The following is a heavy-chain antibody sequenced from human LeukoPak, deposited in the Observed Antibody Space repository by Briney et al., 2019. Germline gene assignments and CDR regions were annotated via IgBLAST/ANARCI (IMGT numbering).Heavy chain of an antibody. Sequence: GGSLRLSCSASGFTFSRYSMNWVRQAPGKGLEWVSAISGDGATPFYADSVKGRFTISSDSSKNTLYLQMNSLRAEDTAVYYCAKDRRAGSYDYWGQGTLVTVSS. CDR1: GFTFSRYS. CDR2: ISGDGATP. CDR3: AKDRRAGSYDY. V-gene: IGHV3-23*01. J-gene: IGHJ4*02. D-gene: IGHD3-10*01.